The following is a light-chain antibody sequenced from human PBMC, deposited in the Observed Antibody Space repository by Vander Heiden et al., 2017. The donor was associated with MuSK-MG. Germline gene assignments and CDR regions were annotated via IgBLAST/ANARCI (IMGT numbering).Light chain of an antibody. CDR3: CSYAGSYTYV. CDR1: SSDVGGYNY. CDR2: EGS. J-gene: IGLJ1*01. V-gene: IGLV2-11*01. Sequence: QSALTQPRAVSGSPGQPVTISCTGTSSDVGGYNYVSWYQQHPGKAPKLMIYEGSKRPSGVPDRFSGSKSGNTASLTISGLQAEDEADYYCCSYAGSYTYVFGTGTKVTVL.